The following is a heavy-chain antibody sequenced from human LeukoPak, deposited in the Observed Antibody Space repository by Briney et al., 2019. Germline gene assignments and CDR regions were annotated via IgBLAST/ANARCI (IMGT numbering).Heavy chain of an antibody. Sequence: SETLSLTCSVSGGSFSSYFWSWVRQPAGKGLEWIGRIYPSGNTNYNPSLKSRVTLSVDTSKTQFSLKLSSVTAADTAVYYCARDKGVRSGWSTEHYYYYYMDVWGQGTMVTVSS. V-gene: IGHV4-4*07. CDR2: IYPSGNT. D-gene: IGHD6-19*01. CDR3: ARDKGVRSGWSTEHYYYYYMDV. CDR1: GGSFSSYF. J-gene: IGHJ6*03.